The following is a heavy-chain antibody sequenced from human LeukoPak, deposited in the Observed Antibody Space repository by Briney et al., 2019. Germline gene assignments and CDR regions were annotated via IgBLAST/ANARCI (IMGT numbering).Heavy chain of an antibody. J-gene: IGHJ6*02. CDR3: SRDSLSSCGGDCYSGLGV. CDR2: IKSGGSST. CDR1: GFTFSNYW. D-gene: IGHD2-21*02. V-gene: IGHV3-74*01. Sequence: GSLRLSCAASGFTFSNYWMHWVRQAPGEALMWVSRIKSGGSSTTYADSVKGRFTISRDNAKNTLYLQMNSLRAEDTAVYYCSRDSLSSCGGDCYSGLGVWGQGTTVTASS.